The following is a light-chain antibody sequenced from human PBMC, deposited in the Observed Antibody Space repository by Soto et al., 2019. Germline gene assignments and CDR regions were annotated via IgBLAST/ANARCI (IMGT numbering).Light chain of an antibody. V-gene: IGKV3-20*01. J-gene: IGKJ4*01. CDR3: HQYASPPLT. CDR2: DAS. CDR1: QSVGKNY. Sequence: EIVLTQSPGTLSLSPGERAALYCRASQSVGKNYLGWYQQKPGQSPRLLIFDASIRAAGIPDRFSGAVSGTDFTLTISRLEPEDFAAYYCHQYASPPLTFGGGTKVEIK.